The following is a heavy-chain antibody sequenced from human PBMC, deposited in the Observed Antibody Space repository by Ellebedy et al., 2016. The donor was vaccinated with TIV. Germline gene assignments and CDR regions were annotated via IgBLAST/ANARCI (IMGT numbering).Heavy chain of an antibody. CDR3: ARHGWDYSDHVPHGFDI. J-gene: IGHJ3*02. D-gene: IGHD4-11*01. CDR2: IYYSGST. CDR1: GGSTSDYY. V-gene: IGHV4-59*08. Sequence: MPSETLSLTCSVSGGSTSDYYWSWIRQSPGKGLEWIGYIYYSGSTNYNPSLRSRVTMSLDTSKNQFSLKLSSVTAADSALYYCARHGWDYSDHVPHGFDIWGQGTRVTVSS.